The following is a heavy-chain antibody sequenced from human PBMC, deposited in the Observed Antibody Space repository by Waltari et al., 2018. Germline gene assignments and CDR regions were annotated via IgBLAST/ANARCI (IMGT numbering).Heavy chain of an antibody. V-gene: IGHV3-7*01. CDR1: GFTFSSSW. Sequence: EVHLVESGGGLAQPGGSLRLSCAASGFTFSSSWMTWVRQAPGKGLEWLVKIKGEGSVANCVDSVKCRFTISRDNAKNSLYLQMNSLRAEDTAVYYCARDPAYGALDYWGQGTLVTVSS. D-gene: IGHD4-17*01. CDR2: IKGEGSVA. CDR3: ARDPAYGALDY. J-gene: IGHJ4*02.